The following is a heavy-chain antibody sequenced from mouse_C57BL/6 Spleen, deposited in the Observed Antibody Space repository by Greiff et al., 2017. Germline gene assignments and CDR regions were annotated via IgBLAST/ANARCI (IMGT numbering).Heavy chain of an antibody. CDR3: ARDGYDEAWFAY. CDR1: GYTFTSYW. J-gene: IGHJ3*01. CDR2: IYPGSGST. V-gene: IGHV1-55*01. D-gene: IGHD2-2*01. Sequence: VQLQQSGAELVKPGASVKMSCKASGYTFTSYWITWVKQRPGQGLEWIGDIYPGSGSTNYNEKFKSKATLTVDTSSSTAYMQLSSLTSEDSAVYYCARDGYDEAWFAYWGQGTLVTVSA.